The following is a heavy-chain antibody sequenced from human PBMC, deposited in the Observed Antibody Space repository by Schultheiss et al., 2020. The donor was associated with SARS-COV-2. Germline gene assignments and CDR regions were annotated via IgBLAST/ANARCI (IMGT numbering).Heavy chain of an antibody. V-gene: IGHV3-30*04. CDR3: ARDRYCSSTSCYTRGYNWFDP. CDR2: IWYDGSNK. J-gene: IGHJ5*02. CDR1: GFTFSSYA. D-gene: IGHD2-2*02. Sequence: GGSLRLSCAASGFTFSSYAMHWVRQAPGKGLEWVAVIWYDGSNKYYADSVKGRFTISRDNSKNTLYLQMISLRAEDTAVYYCARDRYCSSTSCYTRGYNWFDPWGQWDLVTVSS.